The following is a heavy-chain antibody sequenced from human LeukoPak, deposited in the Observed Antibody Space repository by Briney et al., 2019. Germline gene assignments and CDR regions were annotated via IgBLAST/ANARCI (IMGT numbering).Heavy chain of an antibody. D-gene: IGHD6-19*01. CDR1: GGSISSYY. CDR3: ARDTPSRYSSRRWFDP. Sequence: SETLSLTCTVSGGSISSYYWSWIRQPPGKGLEWIGYIYYSGSTNYNPSLKSRVTISVDTSKNQFSLKLSSVTAADTAVYYCARDTPSRYSSRRWFDPWGQGTLVTVSS. J-gene: IGHJ5*02. CDR2: IYYSGST. V-gene: IGHV4-59*12.